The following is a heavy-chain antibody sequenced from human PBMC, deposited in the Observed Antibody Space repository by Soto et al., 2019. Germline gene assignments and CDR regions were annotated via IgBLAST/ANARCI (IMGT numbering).Heavy chain of an antibody. CDR2: IFYSGSS. CDR1: GGSISSGDYY. V-gene: IGHV4-31*11. CDR3: ARQYLGYFDY. Sequence: QVQLQESGPGLVKSSQTLSLTCVVSGGSISSGDYYWSWIRQHPGKGLEYIGYIFYSGSSYYNPSLKSRVAMSVDTSKNKFSLNLNSVTAADTAVYYCARQYLGYFDYWGQGSLVAVSS. J-gene: IGHJ4*02. D-gene: IGHD7-27*01.